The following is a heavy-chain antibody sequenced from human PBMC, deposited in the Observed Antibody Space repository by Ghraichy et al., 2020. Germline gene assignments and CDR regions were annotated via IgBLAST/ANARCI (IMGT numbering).Heavy chain of an antibody. D-gene: IGHD3-3*01. CDR3: AKADFWSGYHYYYGMDV. CDR1: GFTFSGYT. CDR2: ISGSGSST. J-gene: IGHJ6*02. Sequence: GSLRLSCAASGFTFSGYTMSWVRQAPGKGLEWVSVISGSGSSTFYADPVKGRFTISRDNSKNTLYLQMNSLRAEDTAVYYCAKADFWSGYHYYYGMDVWGQGTTVTVSS. V-gene: IGHV3-23*01.